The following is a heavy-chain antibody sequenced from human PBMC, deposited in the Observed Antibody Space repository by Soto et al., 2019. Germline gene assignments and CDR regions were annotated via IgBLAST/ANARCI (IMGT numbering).Heavy chain of an antibody. Sequence: PGESLKISCKGSEYSFTNYWIAWVRQMPGKGLDWIGNIYPGDSNVKYSPSFQGQVTISVDRSINTAYLQWGSLKASDTAMYYCASTREYSSSWWFDPWGQGTLVTVSS. V-gene: IGHV5-51*01. CDR2: IYPGDSNV. J-gene: IGHJ5*02. CDR1: EYSFTNYW. D-gene: IGHD6-6*01. CDR3: ASTREYSSSWWFDP.